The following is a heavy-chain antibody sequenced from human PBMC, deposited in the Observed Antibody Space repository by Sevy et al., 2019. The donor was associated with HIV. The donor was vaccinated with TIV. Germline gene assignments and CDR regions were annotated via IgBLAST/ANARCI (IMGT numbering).Heavy chain of an antibody. J-gene: IGHJ2*01. CDR2: IHYSGTT. CDR1: GGSISSGSYF. D-gene: IGHD3-22*01. CDR3: ARQYYYDTSGFYWYFDL. Sequence: SETLSLTCTVSGGSISSGSYFWTWIRQHPGKGLEWIGYIHYSGTTYYYPSLKSRLTISVYTSKNEFSLKLNSVTAADTAMYYCARQYYYDTSGFYWYFDLWGRGTLVTVSS. V-gene: IGHV4-31*03.